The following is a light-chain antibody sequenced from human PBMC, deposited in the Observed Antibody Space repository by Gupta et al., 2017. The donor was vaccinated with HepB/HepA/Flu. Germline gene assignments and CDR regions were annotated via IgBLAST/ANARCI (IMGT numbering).Light chain of an antibody. V-gene: IGLV3-19*01. Sequence: SSELTQDPSVSVALGQTVRITCQGDSLRTYYAAWYQQKPGQAPLLVFHGMSNRPSGIPDRFSGSYSKNTASLTITGAQAEDEADYYCSCRASENNVLFGGGTKLTVL. CDR1: SLRTYY. CDR3: SCRASENNVL. J-gene: IGLJ2*01. CDR2: GMS.